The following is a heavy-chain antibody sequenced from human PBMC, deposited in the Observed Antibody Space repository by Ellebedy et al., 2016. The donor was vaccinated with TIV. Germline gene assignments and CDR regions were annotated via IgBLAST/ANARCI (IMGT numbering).Heavy chain of an antibody. Sequence: SETLSLXXTVSGGSISSSSYYWGWIRQPPGKGLEWIGSIYYSGSTYYNPSLKSRVTISVDTSKNQFSLKLSSVHAAATAVYYCARNRPAGGGGSFDYWGQGTLVTVSS. J-gene: IGHJ4*02. CDR2: IYYSGST. V-gene: IGHV4-39*07. CDR3: ARNRPAGGGGSFDY. CDR1: GGSISSSSYY. D-gene: IGHD3-16*01.